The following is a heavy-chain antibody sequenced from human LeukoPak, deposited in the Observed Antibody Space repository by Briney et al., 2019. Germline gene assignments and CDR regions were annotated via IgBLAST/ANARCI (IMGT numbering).Heavy chain of an antibody. CDR2: ISSSSSYI. Sequence: SGGSLRLSCAASGFTFSSYEMNWVRQAPGKGLEWVSSISSSSSYIYYADSVKGRFTISRDNAKNSLYLQMNSLRAEDTAVYYCARDELELQGFDYWGQGTLVTVSS. J-gene: IGHJ4*02. V-gene: IGHV3-21*01. CDR3: ARDELELQGFDY. D-gene: IGHD1-7*01. CDR1: GFTFSSYE.